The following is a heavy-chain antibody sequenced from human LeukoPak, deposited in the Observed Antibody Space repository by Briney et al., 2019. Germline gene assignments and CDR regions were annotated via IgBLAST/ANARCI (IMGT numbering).Heavy chain of an antibody. V-gene: IGHV4-39*07. CDR3: ARSYYGSGRYGPQFDY. CDR1: GGSISSSSYY. D-gene: IGHD3-10*01. J-gene: IGHJ4*02. Sequence: ETLSLTCTVSGGSISSSSYYWGWIRQPPGKGLEWIGSIYSSGSTYYNPSLKSRVTISVDTSKNQFSLKLSSVTAADTAVYYCARSYYGSGRYGPQFDYWGQGTLVTVSS. CDR2: IYSSGST.